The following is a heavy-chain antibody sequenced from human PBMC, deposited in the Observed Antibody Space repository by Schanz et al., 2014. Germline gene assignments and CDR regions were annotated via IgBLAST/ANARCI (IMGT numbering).Heavy chain of an antibody. CDR1: GFNFGSHG. D-gene: IGHD7-27*01. J-gene: IGHJ3*01. CDR2: ISYDGSFK. Sequence: QVHLLESGGGLVEPGRSLRLSCAASGFNFGSHGMHWVRQAPGKGLEWVAVISYDGSFKNYADSVRGRITMSRDNSKNTMYLQINNLRADDTAVYYCARELPGVVAFDFWGQGTMVTVSS. V-gene: IGHV3-33*01. CDR3: ARELPGVVAFDF.